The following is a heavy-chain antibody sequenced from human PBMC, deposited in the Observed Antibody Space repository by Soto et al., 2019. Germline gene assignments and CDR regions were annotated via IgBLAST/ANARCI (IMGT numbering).Heavy chain of an antibody. CDR1: GFTFSNYY. CDR2: ISSTGRTI. D-gene: IGHD6-19*01. V-gene: IGHV3-11*01. Sequence: PGGSLRLSCGASGFTFSNYYMSWIRQAPGKGLEWVSYISSTGRTIYYADSVKGRFTVSRDNAQNSLSLKLSSLRVEDTAVYYCARSYSSGWEFDYWGQGTQVPVSS. J-gene: IGHJ4*02. CDR3: ARSYSSGWEFDY.